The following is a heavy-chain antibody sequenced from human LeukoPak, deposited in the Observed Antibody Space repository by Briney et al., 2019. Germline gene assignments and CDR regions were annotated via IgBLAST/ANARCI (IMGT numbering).Heavy chain of an antibody. CDR2: IHSGGSI. J-gene: IGHJ4*02. Sequence: PGGSLRLSCAASGFTFSSYAMSWVRQAPGKGLEWVSVIHSGGSIYYADSVTGRFIVSRDNSKNTVFLQMNSLRAGDTAVYYCVGAKGFGYWGQGTLVTVSS. CDR1: GFTFSSYA. CDR3: VGAKGFGY. V-gene: IGHV3-66*01.